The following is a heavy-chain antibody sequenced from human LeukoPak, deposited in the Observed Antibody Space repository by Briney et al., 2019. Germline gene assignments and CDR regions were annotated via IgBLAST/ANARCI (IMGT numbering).Heavy chain of an antibody. V-gene: IGHV3-48*03. J-gene: IGHJ6*03. CDR2: ISSSASTI. D-gene: IGHD6-19*01. CDR3: ARGGSSGPDYYYYMDV. Sequence: GGSLRLSCAASGFTFSDYEMNWVRQAPGKGLEWVSYISSSASTIYYSDSVKGRFTISRDNAKNSLYLQMNSLRDEDTAVYYCARGGSSGPDYYYYMDVWGKGTTVTISS. CDR1: GFTFSDYE.